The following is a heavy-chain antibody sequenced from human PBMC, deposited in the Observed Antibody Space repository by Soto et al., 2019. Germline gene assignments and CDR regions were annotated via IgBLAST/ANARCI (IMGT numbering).Heavy chain of an antibody. V-gene: IGHV1-2*02. CDR2: INPNSGGT. Sequence: ASVKVSCKASGYTLTGYYMHWVRQAPGQGLEWMGWINPNSGGTNYAQKFQGRVTMTRDTSISTAYMELSRLRSDDTAVYYCARASTGTTVPFDYWGQGTLVTVSS. CDR1: GYTLTGYY. CDR3: ARASTGTTVPFDY. J-gene: IGHJ4*02. D-gene: IGHD1-1*01.